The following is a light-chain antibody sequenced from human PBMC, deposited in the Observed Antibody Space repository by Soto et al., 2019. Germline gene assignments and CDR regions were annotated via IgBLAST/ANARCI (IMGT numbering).Light chain of an antibody. V-gene: IGKV1-5*03. J-gene: IGKJ2*01. CDR2: KAS. Sequence: DIQMTQSPSTLSASVGDRVTITCRASQSIGSWLAWFQQKTGKAPKLLIYKASSLESGVPSRFSGSGSGTEFTLTISSLQADDFATYYCQQYNSYPYTFGQGTKLEIK. CDR1: QSIGSW. CDR3: QQYNSYPYT.